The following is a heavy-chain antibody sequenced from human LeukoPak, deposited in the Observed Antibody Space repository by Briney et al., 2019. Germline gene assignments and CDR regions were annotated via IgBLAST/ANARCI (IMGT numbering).Heavy chain of an antibody. CDR3: AKDSGYSSSWYDFDY. Sequence: PGGSLRLSCAASGFTFSSYAMTWVRQAPGKGLEWVSAISGSGGSTYYADSVKDRFTMSRDNSKNTLSLQMSSLRAEDTAVYYCAKDSGYSSSWYDFDYWGQGTLVTVSS. CDR2: ISGSGGST. D-gene: IGHD6-13*01. J-gene: IGHJ4*02. CDR1: GFTFSSYA. V-gene: IGHV3-23*01.